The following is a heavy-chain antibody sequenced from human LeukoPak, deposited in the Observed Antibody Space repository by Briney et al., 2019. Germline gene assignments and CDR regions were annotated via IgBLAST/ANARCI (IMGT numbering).Heavy chain of an antibody. V-gene: IGHV1-18*01. CDR2: ISAYNGNT. CDR1: GYTFTSYG. Sequence: GASVKVSCKASGYTFTSYGISWVRQAPGQGLEWMGWISAYNGNTNYAQKRQGRVTMTTDTSTSTAYMKLRSLRADDTAVYYCARVNVGATVCWFDPWGQGTLVTVSS. D-gene: IGHD1-26*01. CDR3: ARVNVGATVCWFDP. J-gene: IGHJ5*02.